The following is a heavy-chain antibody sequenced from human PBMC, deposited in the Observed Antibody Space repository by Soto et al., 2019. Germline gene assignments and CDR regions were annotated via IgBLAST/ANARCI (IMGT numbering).Heavy chain of an antibody. CDR2: ITGPGGSR. V-gene: IGHV3-23*01. CDR3: AKERAALDRPYYFDS. D-gene: IGHD6-13*01. Sequence: PGGSLRLSCAASGFTFSNYAMNWVRQAPGKGLEWVSAITGPGGSRFYADSVEGRFTISRDNSRNTLFLLLTSLTPEGTAVYYCAKERAALDRPYYFDSWGPGTLVTVSS. CDR1: GFTFSNYA. J-gene: IGHJ4*02.